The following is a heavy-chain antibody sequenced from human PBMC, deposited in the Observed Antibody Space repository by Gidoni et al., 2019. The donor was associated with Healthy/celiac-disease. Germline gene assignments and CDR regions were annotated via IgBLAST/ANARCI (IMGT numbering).Heavy chain of an antibody. V-gene: IGHV3-48*02. J-gene: IGHJ4*02. CDR1: GFPFSSSS. CDR3: ARDSCSGGSCYPPLFDY. Sequence: EVPLVESGGGLVQPGGSLRLSCAAPGFPFSSSSMNWVRQAPGKGREWVSYISSSSSTIYYADSVKCRFTIARDNAKNSLYLQMNSLRDEDTAVYYCARDSCSGGSCYPPLFDYWGQGTLVTVSS. D-gene: IGHD2-15*01. CDR2: ISSSSSTI.